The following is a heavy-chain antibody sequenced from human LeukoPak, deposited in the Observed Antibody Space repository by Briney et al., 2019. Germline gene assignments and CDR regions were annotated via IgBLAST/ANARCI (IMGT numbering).Heavy chain of an antibody. CDR1: GFTFSNYG. CDR2: ISYDGRNK. CDR3: VPGAYQDYGGYFDY. Sequence: GGSLRLSCGTSGFTFSNYGMHWVRQAPGKGLEWVAVISYDGRNKYYGDSVKGRFTISRDNSKNTLYLKMNSLRTEDTAVYYCVPGAYQDYGGYFDYWGRETLVTVPS. J-gene: IGHJ4*02. V-gene: IGHV3-30*03. D-gene: IGHD4/OR15-4a*01.